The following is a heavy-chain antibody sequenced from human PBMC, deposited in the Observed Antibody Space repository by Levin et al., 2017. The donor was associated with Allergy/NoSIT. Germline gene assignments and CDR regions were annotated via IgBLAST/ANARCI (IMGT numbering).Heavy chain of an antibody. Sequence: RSQTLSLTCAISGDSVSGSTTAWSWLRQSPSRGLEWLGRTYYRSKWYNQYAESVKSRIIINPDASKNQFSLQLNSVTPEDTAVYFCARSNINNWFDPWGQGTLVTVSS. CDR3: ARSNINNWFDP. V-gene: IGHV6-1*01. CDR1: GDSVSGSTTA. J-gene: IGHJ5*02. CDR2: TYYRSKWYN.